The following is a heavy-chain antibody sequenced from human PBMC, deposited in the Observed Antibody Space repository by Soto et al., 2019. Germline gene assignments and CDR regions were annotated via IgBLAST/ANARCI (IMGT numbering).Heavy chain of an antibody. Sequence: QVQLQESGPGLVKPSGTLSLTCAVSGGSISSSHWWTWVRQSPGKGLEYIGEISHSGTSNSNPSLKSRGTLSLDKSKKHFSLTLTSVTAADTAVYYCARVVLTITRGAFDAWGQGTLVIVSS. V-gene: IGHV4-4*02. J-gene: IGHJ3*01. D-gene: IGHD3-9*01. CDR1: GGSISSSHW. CDR2: ISHSGTS. CDR3: ARVVLTITRGAFDA.